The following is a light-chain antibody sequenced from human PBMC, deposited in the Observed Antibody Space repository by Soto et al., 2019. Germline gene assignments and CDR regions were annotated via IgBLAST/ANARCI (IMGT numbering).Light chain of an antibody. CDR1: SSDVGSYEF. CDR3: CSYAGSTTFYV. V-gene: IGLV2-23*01. J-gene: IGLJ1*01. Sequence: QSVLTQPASVSGSPGQSITVSCTGTSSDVGSYEFVSWYQQHPGKAPKLIIYEAIKRPSGVSNRFSGTKSGNTASLTVSGLQAEDEAEYYCCSYAGSTTFYVFGSGTKVTVL. CDR2: EAI.